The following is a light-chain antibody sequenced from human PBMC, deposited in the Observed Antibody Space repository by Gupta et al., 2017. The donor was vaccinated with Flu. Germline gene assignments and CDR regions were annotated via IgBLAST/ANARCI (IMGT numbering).Light chain of an antibody. CDR1: QSVSSSY. CDR2: DAS. J-gene: IGKJ1*01. CDR3: QQYGTSPRT. V-gene: IGKV3-20*01. Sequence: ERATLSCRASQSVSSSYLAWYQQKPGQAPRLLIYDASSRATGIPDRFSGSGSGTDFTLTISRLEPEDLAVYYCQQYGTSPRTFGQGTKVEIK.